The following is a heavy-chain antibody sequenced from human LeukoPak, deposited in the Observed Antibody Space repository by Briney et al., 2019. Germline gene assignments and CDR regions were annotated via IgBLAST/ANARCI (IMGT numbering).Heavy chain of an antibody. CDR3: VGGACGSTSCYSYYYYAMDV. D-gene: IGHD2-2*01. J-gene: IGHJ6*02. Sequence: SETLSLTCTVSGGSISSYYWSWIRQPTGKGLEWIGYIYYSGSTNYNPSLKSRVTISVDTSKNQFSLKLISVTAADSAMYYCVGGACGSTSCYSYYYYAMDVWGQGTTVTVSS. CDR1: GGSISSYY. V-gene: IGHV4-59*01. CDR2: IYYSGST.